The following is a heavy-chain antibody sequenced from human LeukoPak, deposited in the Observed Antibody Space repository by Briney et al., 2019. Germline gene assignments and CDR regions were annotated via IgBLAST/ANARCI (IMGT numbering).Heavy chain of an antibody. V-gene: IGHV3-30-3*01. J-gene: IGHJ4*02. CDR2: ISYDGSNK. D-gene: IGHD3-3*01. Sequence: PGGSLRLSCAASGFTFSSYAMHWVRQAPGKGLEWVAVISYDGSNKYYADSVKGRFTISRDNSKNTLYLQMNSLRAEDTAVYYYARVTIFGVDPYYFDYWGQGTLVTVSS. CDR1: GFTFSSYA. CDR3: ARVTIFGVDPYYFDY.